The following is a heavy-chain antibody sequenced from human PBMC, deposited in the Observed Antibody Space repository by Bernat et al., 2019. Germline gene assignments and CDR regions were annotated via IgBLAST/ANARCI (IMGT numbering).Heavy chain of an antibody. V-gene: IGHV1-46*01. J-gene: IGHJ4*02. CDR1: GYTFTSYY. Sequence: QVQLVQSGAEVKKPGASVKVSCKASGYTFTSYYMHWVRQAPGQGLEWMGIINPSGGSTSYAQKFQGRVTMTRDTSTSTVYMELSSLRSEDTAVYYCARDRHDFWSGYYLPFDYWGQGTLVTVSS. CDR3: ARDRHDFWSGYYLPFDY. CDR2: INPSGGST. D-gene: IGHD3-3*01.